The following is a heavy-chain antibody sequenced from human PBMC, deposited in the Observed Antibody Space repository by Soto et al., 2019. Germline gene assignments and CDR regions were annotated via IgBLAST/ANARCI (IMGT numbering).Heavy chain of an antibody. CDR1: GYTLTELS. D-gene: IGHD6-19*01. J-gene: IGHJ4*02. CDR2: FDPEDGET. Sequence: ASVKVSCKVSGYTLTELSMHWVRQAPGKGLEWMGGFDPEDGETIYAQKFQGRVTMTEDTSTDTAYMELSSLRSEDTAVYYCATFPGIAVAGRAGVDYWGQRNLVTVS. CDR3: ATFPGIAVAGRAGVDY. V-gene: IGHV1-24*01.